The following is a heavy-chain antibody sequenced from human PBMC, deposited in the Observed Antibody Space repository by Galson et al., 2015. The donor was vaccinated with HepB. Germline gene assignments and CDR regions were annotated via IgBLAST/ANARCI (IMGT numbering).Heavy chain of an antibody. J-gene: IGHJ5*02. V-gene: IGHV3-23*01. CDR3: AKGYSSSWFQIWFDP. D-gene: IGHD6-13*01. Sequence: SLRLSCAASGFNFRTYALGWARQAQGKGLEWVSAIRADGGSTYYADSVKGRFTISRDNSKNTLYLQMNRLRVEDTALYYCAKGYSSSWFQIWFDPWGQGTLVTVSS. CDR2: IRADGGST. CDR1: GFNFRTYA.